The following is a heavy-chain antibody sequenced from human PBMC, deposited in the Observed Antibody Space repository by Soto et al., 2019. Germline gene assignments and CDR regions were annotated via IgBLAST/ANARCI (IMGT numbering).Heavy chain of an antibody. J-gene: IGHJ5*02. Sequence: ASVKVSCKASGYTFTSYGISWVRQAPGQGLEWMGWISAYNGNTNYAQKLQGRVTMTTDTSTSTAYMELRSLRSDDTAVYYCARVLRYFDGLDDFNWFAPGGKGTLVTVPS. CDR3: ARVLRYFDGLDDFNWFAP. CDR1: GYTFTSYG. V-gene: IGHV1-18*01. D-gene: IGHD3-9*01. CDR2: ISAYNGNT.